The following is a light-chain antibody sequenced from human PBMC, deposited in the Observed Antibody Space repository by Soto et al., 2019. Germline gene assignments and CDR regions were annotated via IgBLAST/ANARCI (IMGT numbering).Light chain of an antibody. CDR3: ATWYGSLSVVV. CDR2: DNH. V-gene: IGLV1-51*01. CDR1: SSNIGDYV. Sequence: QSVLTQPPSVSAAPGQSVTISCSGSSSNIGDYVVAWYQHPPVTAPKLLIYDNHKRPSGIPDRFSGSKSGTSATLDITGRQTGDEADYYCATWYGSLSVVVFGGGTKLTVL. J-gene: IGLJ3*02.